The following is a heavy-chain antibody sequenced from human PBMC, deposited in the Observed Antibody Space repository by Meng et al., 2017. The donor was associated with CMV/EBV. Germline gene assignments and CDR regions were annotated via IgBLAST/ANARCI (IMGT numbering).Heavy chain of an antibody. J-gene: IGHJ4*02. CDR1: GYTITCYY. D-gene: IGHD6-13*01. CDR3: ARVNQVRIAAAGIGY. CDR2: INPNSGGT. V-gene: IGHV1-2*02. Sequence: ASVKVSCKASGYTITCYYMHWVRQAPGQGLEWMGWINPNSGGTNYAQKFQGRVTMTRDTSISTAYMELSRLRSDDTAVYYCARVNQVRIAAAGIGYWGQGTLVTVSS.